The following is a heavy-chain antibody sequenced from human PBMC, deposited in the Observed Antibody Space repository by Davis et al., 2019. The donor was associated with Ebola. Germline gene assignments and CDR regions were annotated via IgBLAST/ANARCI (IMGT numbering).Heavy chain of an antibody. V-gene: IGHV4-39*01. CDR3: ARHEGVGDYFDY. Sequence: PSETLSLTCTVSGGSISSYYWSWIRQPPGKGLEWIGSIYYSGSTYYNPSLKSRVTISVDTSKNQFSLKLSSVTAADTAVYYCARHEGVGDYFDYWGQGTLVTVSS. D-gene: IGHD3-10*01. CDR1: GGSISSYY. J-gene: IGHJ4*02. CDR2: IYYSGST.